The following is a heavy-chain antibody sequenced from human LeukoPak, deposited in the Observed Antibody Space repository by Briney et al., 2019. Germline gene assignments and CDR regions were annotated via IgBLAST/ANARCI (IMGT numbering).Heavy chain of an antibody. J-gene: IGHJ5*02. CDR2: ISGSGGST. CDR1: GFTFSSYA. Sequence: AGGSLRLSCAAFGFTFSSYAMSWVRQAPGKGLEWVSDISGSGGSTYYADSVKGRFTISRDNSKNTLYLQMNSLRAEDTAVYYCANPPTVTTIRYDPWGQGTLVTVSS. CDR3: ANPPTVTTIRYDP. D-gene: IGHD4-17*01. V-gene: IGHV3-23*01.